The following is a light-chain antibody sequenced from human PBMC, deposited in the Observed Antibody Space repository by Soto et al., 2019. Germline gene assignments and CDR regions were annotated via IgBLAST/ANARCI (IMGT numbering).Light chain of an antibody. CDR3: QQSYTAPLT. V-gene: IGKV3-15*01. Sequence: EIVMTHSPATLSLSPGEIATLSCRASQSVHSNLAWFQQHPGQAPRLLIYGASSRATGIADRFSGSGSGTDFTLTIRSLQPEDFATYYCQQSYTAPLTFGGGTKVDIK. CDR2: GAS. J-gene: IGKJ4*01. CDR1: QSVHSN.